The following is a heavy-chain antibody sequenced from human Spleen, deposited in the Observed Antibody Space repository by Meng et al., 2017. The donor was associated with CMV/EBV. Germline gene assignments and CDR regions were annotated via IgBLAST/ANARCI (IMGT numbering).Heavy chain of an antibody. V-gene: IGHV3-7*01. Sequence: GESLKISCAASGFTFSSYWMSWVRQAPGKGLEWVANIKKDGSETYYVDSVKGRFTIFRDNAKNSLYLQMNSLRAEDTAFYYCARGASGIYRTPPGYWGQGTLVTVSS. J-gene: IGHJ4*02. CDR3: ARGASGIYRTPPGY. D-gene: IGHD1-26*01. CDR1: GFTFSSYW. CDR2: IKKDGSET.